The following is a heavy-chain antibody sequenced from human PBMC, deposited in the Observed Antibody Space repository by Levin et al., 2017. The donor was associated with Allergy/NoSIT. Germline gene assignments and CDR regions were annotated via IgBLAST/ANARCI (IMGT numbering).Heavy chain of an antibody. CDR1: GFTFRTFW. Sequence: GESLKISCAASGFTFRTFWMAWVRQAPGKGPEWVANIKQDGSDKYYVDSVEGRFTVSRDNAKNALYLQMNSLRDEDTAVYYCARDHDGEDEYFDFWGQGTLVTVSS. D-gene: IGHD3-10*01. CDR3: ARDHDGEDEYFDF. V-gene: IGHV3-7*01. J-gene: IGHJ4*02. CDR2: IKQDGSDK.